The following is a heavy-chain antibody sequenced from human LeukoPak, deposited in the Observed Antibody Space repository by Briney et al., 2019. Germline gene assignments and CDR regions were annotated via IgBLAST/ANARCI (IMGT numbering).Heavy chain of an antibody. V-gene: IGHV3-23*01. Sequence: PGGSLRLSCAASGFTFSSNAMSWVRQAPGKGLEWVSAISGSGGSAYYADSVKGRFTISRDNSKNTLYLQMNSLRAEDTAVYYCAKRDFWSGYFDYWGQGTLVTVSS. D-gene: IGHD3-3*01. CDR1: GFTFSSNA. CDR3: AKRDFWSGYFDY. J-gene: IGHJ4*02. CDR2: ISGSGGSA.